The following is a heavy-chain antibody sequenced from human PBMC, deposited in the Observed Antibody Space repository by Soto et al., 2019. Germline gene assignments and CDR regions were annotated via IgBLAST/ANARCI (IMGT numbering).Heavy chain of an antibody. J-gene: IGHJ3*02. CDR3: ARDRYCSSTSCYDAFAI. CDR1: GYTFTSYA. D-gene: IGHD2-2*01. CDR2: INAGNGNT. Sequence: ASVKVSCKASGYTFTSYAMYWVRQAPGQRLEWMGWINAGNGNTKYSQKFQGRVTITRDTSASTAYMELSSLRSEDTAVYYCARDRYCSSTSCYDAFAIWGQGTMVTVSS. V-gene: IGHV1-3*01.